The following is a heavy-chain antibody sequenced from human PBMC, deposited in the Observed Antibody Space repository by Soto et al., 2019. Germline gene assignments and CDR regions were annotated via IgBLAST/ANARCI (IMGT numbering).Heavy chain of an antibody. CDR1: RYTLTELS. D-gene: IGHD4-4*01. Sequence: GASVKVSCKVSRYTLTELSMHWVRQAPGKGLEWMGGFDPEDGETIYAQKFQGRVTMTEDTSTDTAYMELSSLRSEDTAVYYCATDTRGYSNYYYGMDVWGQGTTVTVSS. J-gene: IGHJ6*02. CDR3: ATDTRGYSNYYYGMDV. CDR2: FDPEDGET. V-gene: IGHV1-24*01.